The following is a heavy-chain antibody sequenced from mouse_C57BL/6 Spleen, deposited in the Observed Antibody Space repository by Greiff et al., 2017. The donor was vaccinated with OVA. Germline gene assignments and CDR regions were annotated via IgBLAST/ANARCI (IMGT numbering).Heavy chain of an antibody. V-gene: IGHV1-5*01. CDR1: GYAFSSYW. J-gene: IGHJ2*01. CDR2: IYPGNSDT. D-gene: IGHD2-3*01. Sequence: VQLQQSGAELVKPGASVKISCKASGYAFSSYWMNWVKQRPGKGLEWIGAIYPGNSDTSYNQKFKGKAKLTAVTSASTAYMELSSLTNEDSAVYYCTRCDYDGYYFDYWGQGTTLTVSS. CDR3: TRCDYDGYYFDY.